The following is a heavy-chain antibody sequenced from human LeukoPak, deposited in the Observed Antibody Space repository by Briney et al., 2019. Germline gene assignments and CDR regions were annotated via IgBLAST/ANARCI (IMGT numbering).Heavy chain of an antibody. CDR3: ARGLWFGSASGMDV. D-gene: IGHD3-10*01. V-gene: IGHV1-8*01. CDR1: GYTLTSYD. CDR2: MNPNIGHT. J-gene: IGHJ6*02. Sequence: ASVKLSSKPSGYTLTSYDTNCVRQPTGQGREWMGWMNPNIGHTGHTQKFQGRVTMTRNTSISTAYMEVSRLRSEDTAVYYCARGLWFGSASGMDVWGQGTTVTVSS.